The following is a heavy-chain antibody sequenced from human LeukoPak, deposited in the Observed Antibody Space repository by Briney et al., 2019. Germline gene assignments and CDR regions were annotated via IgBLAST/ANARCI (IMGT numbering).Heavy chain of an antibody. D-gene: IGHD3-22*01. CDR3: ARDLGWYYYDSSGYPGFDY. CDR1: GFTFSSYS. CDR2: ISYSSSYI. Sequence: PGGSLRLSCAASGFTFSSYSINWVRRAPGKGLEWVSSISYSSSYIYYADSVKGRFTISRDNPKNSLYLQMNSLGAEDTAVYYCARDLGWYYYDSSGYPGFDYWGQGTLVTVSS. J-gene: IGHJ4*02. V-gene: IGHV3-21*01.